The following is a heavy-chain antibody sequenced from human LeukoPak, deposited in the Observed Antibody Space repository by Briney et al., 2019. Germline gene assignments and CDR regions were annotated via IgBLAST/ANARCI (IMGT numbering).Heavy chain of an antibody. J-gene: IGHJ6*02. CDR3: ATWAFYHNLDV. V-gene: IGHV3-43*02. Sequence: PGGSLRLSCEASGFTFSTYIMTWVRQAPGRGLEWVSVIKADGSGTFYADSVRGRFTTSRDNSKNSLYLQMNSLTSEDTALYYCATWAFYHNLDVWGQGTTVIVSS. CDR1: GFTFSTYI. CDR2: IKADGSGT. D-gene: IGHD2/OR15-2a*01.